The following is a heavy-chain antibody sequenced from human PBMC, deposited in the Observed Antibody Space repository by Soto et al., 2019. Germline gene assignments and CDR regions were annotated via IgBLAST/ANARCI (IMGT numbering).Heavy chain of an antibody. CDR2: VYYSGST. CDR3: ARRYGGNFDY. D-gene: IGHD1-26*01. V-gene: IGHV4-59*01. CDR1: GGSISSYY. Sequence: QVQLQESGPGLVKSSETLSLTCTVSGGSISSYYWSWIRQPPGKGLEWIGYVYYSGSTNYNPSLKSRVTISVDTSKNQFSLKVRSVTAADTAVYYCARRYGGNFDYWGQGTLVTVSS. J-gene: IGHJ4*02.